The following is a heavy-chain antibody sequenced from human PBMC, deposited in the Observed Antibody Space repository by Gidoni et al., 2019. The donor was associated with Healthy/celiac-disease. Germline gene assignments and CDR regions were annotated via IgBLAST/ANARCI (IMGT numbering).Heavy chain of an antibody. D-gene: IGHD7-27*01. J-gene: IGHJ4*02. CDR1: GYSISSGYY. V-gene: IGHV4-38-2*01. Sequence: QVQLQESGPGLVKPSETLSLTCAVSGYSISSGYYWGWIRQPPGKGLEWIGSIYHRGSTYYTPSLKSRVTISVDTSKNQFSLKLRSVTAADTAVYYCARAPHGYGGNWGAFDYWGQGTLVTVSS. CDR3: ARAPHGYGGNWGAFDY. CDR2: IYHRGST.